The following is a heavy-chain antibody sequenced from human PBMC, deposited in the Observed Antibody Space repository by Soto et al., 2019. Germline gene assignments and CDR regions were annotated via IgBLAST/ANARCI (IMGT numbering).Heavy chain of an antibody. CDR2: ISGSGGST. J-gene: IGHJ5*02. D-gene: IGHD1-7*01. V-gene: IGHV3-23*01. CDR3: AKAPPRYDGNYEDWFDP. CDR1: GFTFSSYA. Sequence: GGSLRLSCAASGFTFSSYAMSWVRQAPGKGLEWVSAISGSGGSTYYADSVKGRFTISRDNSKNTLYLQMNSLRAEDTAVYYCAKAPPRYDGNYEDWFDPCGQGTLLTVSS.